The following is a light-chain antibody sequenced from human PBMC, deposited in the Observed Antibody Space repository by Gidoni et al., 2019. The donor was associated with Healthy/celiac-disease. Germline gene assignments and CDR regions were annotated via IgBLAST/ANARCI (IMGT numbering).Light chain of an antibody. V-gene: IGKV1-NL1*01. CDR1: QGISNS. Sequence: DIQMTQSPSSLSAPVGDRVTITCRASQGISNSLAWYQQKPGKAPKLLLYAASRLESGVPSRVSGSGSGTYYTLTISSLQPEDFATYYCQQYYSTLYTFGQGTKLEIK. CDR2: AAS. CDR3: QQYYSTLYT. J-gene: IGKJ2*01.